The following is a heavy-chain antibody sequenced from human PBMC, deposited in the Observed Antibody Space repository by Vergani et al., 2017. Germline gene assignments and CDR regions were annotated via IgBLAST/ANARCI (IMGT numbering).Heavy chain of an antibody. CDR1: GDSMSGDY. Sequence: QVRLQESGPGLVKPSETLSLTCSVSGDSMSGDYWSWVRQPPGKELEWIGYMYHSGSTNYNPSLETRVTISGDTSKNQFSLKLNSVTAADTAVYYCGRVADFYGLGSRLLDLWGQGILVTVSS. D-gene: IGHD3-10*01. J-gene: IGHJ5*02. CDR2: MYHSGST. V-gene: IGHV4-59*01. CDR3: GRVADFYGLGSRLLDL.